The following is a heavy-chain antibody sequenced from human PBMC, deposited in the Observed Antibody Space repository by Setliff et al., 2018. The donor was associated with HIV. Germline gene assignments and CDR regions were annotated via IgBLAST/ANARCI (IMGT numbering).Heavy chain of an antibody. CDR1: GGSIRTGAYY. Sequence: SETLSLTCTVSGGSIRTGAYYWGWIRQPPGMGLEWIGSIYYDGRTFYKPPLKSRLTISVDTSKNQFSLSLNSVTAADTAVYFWARGGAVSADFDSWGQGTLVTVSS. J-gene: IGHJ5*01. D-gene: IGHD3-16*01. CDR3: ARGGAVSADFDS. CDR2: IYYDGRT. V-gene: IGHV4-39*07.